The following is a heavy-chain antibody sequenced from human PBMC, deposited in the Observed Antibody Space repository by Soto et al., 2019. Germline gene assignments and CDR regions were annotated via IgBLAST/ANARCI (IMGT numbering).Heavy chain of an antibody. CDR1: GGSISSSSYD. Sequence: QLQLQESFPLLVKPSETLSLTCTVSGGSISSSSYDWGWIRQPPGKGLEWIGSIYYSGSTYYNPSLKSLVPISVDPSKNQFSLKVCSVTATDTAVYYCARQEYSGGRQLAYWGRGTLVTVSS. CDR3: ARQEYSGGRQLAY. D-gene: IGHD1-26*01. CDR2: IYYSGST. J-gene: IGHJ4*02. V-gene: IGHV4-39*01.